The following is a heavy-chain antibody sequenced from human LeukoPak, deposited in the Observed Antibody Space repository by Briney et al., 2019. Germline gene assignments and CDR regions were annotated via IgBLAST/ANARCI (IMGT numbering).Heavy chain of an antibody. CDR1: GGTFSSYA. J-gene: IGHJ4*02. CDR3: ERGESCGRYSPDY. CDR2: IIPIFDTA. V-gene: IGHV1-69*05. Sequence: VKVSCKASGGTFSSYAISRVRQAPGQGLEWMGGIIPIFDTANYAQKFQGRVTITTDESTSTAYMELSSLRPEDTAVYHCERGESCGRYSPDYWREETLVTVSS. D-gene: IGHD6-13*01.